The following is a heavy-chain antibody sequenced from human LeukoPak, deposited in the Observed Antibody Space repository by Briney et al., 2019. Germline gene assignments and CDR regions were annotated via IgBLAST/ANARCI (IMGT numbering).Heavy chain of an antibody. Sequence: PSETLSLTCTVSGGSITSYYWIWIRQSPGRGLEWIGHIYHTGDTTYNPALKSRATMSVDTAKNQFSLKLSSVTVADTAMYYCARTPGWYYLGMDVRGKGTTVTVSS. CDR2: IYHTGDT. CDR3: ARTPGWYYLGMDV. J-gene: IGHJ6*04. CDR1: GGSITSYY. D-gene: IGHD6-19*01. V-gene: IGHV4-59*01.